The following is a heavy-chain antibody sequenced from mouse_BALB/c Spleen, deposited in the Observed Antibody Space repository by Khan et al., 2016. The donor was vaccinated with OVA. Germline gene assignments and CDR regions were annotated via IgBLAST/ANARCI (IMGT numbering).Heavy chain of an antibody. CDR2: INTYTGEP. V-gene: IGHV9-3-1*01. Sequence: QVQLMQSGPELKKPGETVQISCKASGFTFTNYGMNWVRQAPGKGLKWMGWINTYTGEPTFTDDFKGRFAFSLETSASTAYLQINSLKNEDTATFFCARVGYNGTMGFWGQGTSVTVSS. J-gene: IGHJ4*01. D-gene: IGHD2-14*01. CDR3: ARVGYNGTMGF. CDR1: GFTFTNYG.